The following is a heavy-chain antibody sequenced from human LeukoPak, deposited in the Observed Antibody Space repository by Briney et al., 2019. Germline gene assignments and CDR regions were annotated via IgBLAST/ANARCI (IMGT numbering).Heavy chain of an antibody. D-gene: IGHD2-15*01. J-gene: IGHJ5*02. CDR1: GGSISSSSYY. Sequence: PSETLSLTCTVSGGSISSSSYYWGWIRQPPGKGLEWIGSTYYSGSTYYNPSLKSRVTISVDTSKNQFSLKLSSVTAADTAVYYCARAVVVAATRWFDPWGQGTLVTVSS. CDR3: ARAVVVAATRWFDP. CDR2: TYYSGST. V-gene: IGHV4-39*07.